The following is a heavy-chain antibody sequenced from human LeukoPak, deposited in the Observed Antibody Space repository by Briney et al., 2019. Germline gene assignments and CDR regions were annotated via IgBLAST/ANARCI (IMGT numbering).Heavy chain of an antibody. CDR1: GFTFIDYD. V-gene: IGHV3-13*01. CDR3: AKIRGSSGWYYFDY. CDR2: IGIRGDT. Sequence: PGGSLRLSCAASGFTFIDYDMHWVRQVIGKGLEWVSAIGIRGDTHYSGSVKGRFTISRDNSKNTLYLQMNSLRAEDTAVYYCAKIRGSSGWYYFDYWGQGTLVTVSS. D-gene: IGHD6-19*01. J-gene: IGHJ4*02.